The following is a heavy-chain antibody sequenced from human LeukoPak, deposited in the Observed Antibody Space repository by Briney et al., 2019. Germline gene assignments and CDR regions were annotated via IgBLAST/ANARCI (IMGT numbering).Heavy chain of an antibody. Sequence: GGSLRLSCAASGFTLSSDWMHWVCQVPGKGLVWVSRINNDGSSTAYADSVKGRFTISRDNSKNTLYLQMNSLSAEHTAVYYCAREGRKWGWGSLNYFDHWGQGTLVTVSS. J-gene: IGHJ4*02. CDR1: GFTLSSDW. V-gene: IGHV3-74*01. CDR3: AREGRKWGWGSLNYFDH. D-gene: IGHD3-16*01. CDR2: INNDGSST.